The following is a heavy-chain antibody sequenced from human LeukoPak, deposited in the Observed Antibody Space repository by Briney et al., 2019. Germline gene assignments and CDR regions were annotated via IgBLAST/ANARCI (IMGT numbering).Heavy chain of an antibody. Sequence: GGSLRLSCAASGFTFSAYWMSWVRQAPGKGLEWVANVNEDGSARYYVDSVKGRFTISRDNAKNSLYLQMNSLRAEDTAVYYCARDRVVPAAPYYYYGMDVWGQGTTVTVSS. CDR2: VNEDGSAR. D-gene: IGHD2-2*01. CDR3: ARDRVVPAAPYYYYGMDV. J-gene: IGHJ6*02. V-gene: IGHV3-7*05. CDR1: GFTFSAYW.